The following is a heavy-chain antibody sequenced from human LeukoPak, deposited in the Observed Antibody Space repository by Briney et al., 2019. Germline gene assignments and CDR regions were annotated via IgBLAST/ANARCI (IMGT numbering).Heavy chain of an antibody. D-gene: IGHD3-10*01. CDR2: IYYSGST. CDR1: GGSFSSNSYY. J-gene: IGHJ4*02. V-gene: IGHV4-39*01. Sequence: SETLSLTCTVSGGSFSSNSYYWGWIRQPPGKGLEWIGSIYYSGSTYYNPSLKSRVTISVDTSKNQFSLKVSSVTAADTAVYYCARRSRTGFFDYWGQGTLVTGSS. CDR3: ARRSRTGFFDY.